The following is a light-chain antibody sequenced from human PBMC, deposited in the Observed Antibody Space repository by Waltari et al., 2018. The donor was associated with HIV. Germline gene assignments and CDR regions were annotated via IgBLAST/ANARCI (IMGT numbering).Light chain of an antibody. Sequence: SYELTQPPSVSVSPGQTARITCSGDALAKQYAYWYQQKPGQAPHSITVKDSERPSGSPWGFYGSGSGTTVTLTISGVQAEDEADYYCQSADSSGSNFVFGSGTKVTVL. CDR3: QSADSSGSNFV. J-gene: IGLJ1*01. CDR2: KDS. V-gene: IGLV3-25*03. CDR1: ALAKQY.